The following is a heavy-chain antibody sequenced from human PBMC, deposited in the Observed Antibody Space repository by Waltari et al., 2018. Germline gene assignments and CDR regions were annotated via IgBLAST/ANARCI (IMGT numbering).Heavy chain of an antibody. J-gene: IGHJ3*02. V-gene: IGHV3-21*01. CDR2: ISSSSSYI. CDR3: ARERESDNAFDI. CDR1: GFTFSSYS. D-gene: IGHD1-1*01. Sequence: EVQLVESGGGLVKPGGSLTLSCAASGFTFSSYSLPWFRQAQGKGLYGVAAISSSSSYIYYADSVKGRFTISRDNAKNSLYLQMNSLRAEDTAVYYCARERESDNAFDIWGQGTMVTVSS.